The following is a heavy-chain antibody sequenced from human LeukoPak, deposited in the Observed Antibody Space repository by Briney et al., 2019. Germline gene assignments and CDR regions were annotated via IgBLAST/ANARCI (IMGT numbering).Heavy chain of an antibody. Sequence: SQTLSLTCTVSGGSISSGDYCWSWIRQPPGKGLEWIGYIYYSGSTYYNPSLKSRVTISVDTSKNQFSLKLSSVTAADTAVYYCAAADAAEYFQHWGQGTLVTVSS. CDR2: IYYSGST. CDR3: AAADAAEYFQH. J-gene: IGHJ1*01. V-gene: IGHV4-30-4*01. CDR1: GGSISSGDYC. D-gene: IGHD2-15*01.